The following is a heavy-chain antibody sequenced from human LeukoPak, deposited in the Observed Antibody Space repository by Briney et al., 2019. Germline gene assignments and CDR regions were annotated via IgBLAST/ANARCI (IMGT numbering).Heavy chain of an antibody. CDR2: IKEDGSEK. Sequence: GGSLRLSCAASGFMFSSYWMSWVRQAPGKGLEWVADIKEDGSEKSYEDSVKGRFTISRDNAKNSLYLQMNTLRAEDTAVYYCARDLEVEAKGDCGHYFDYWGQGTLVTVSS. CDR3: ARDLEVEAKGDCGHYFDY. D-gene: IGHD2-21*02. CDR1: GFMFSSYW. J-gene: IGHJ4*02. V-gene: IGHV3-7*01.